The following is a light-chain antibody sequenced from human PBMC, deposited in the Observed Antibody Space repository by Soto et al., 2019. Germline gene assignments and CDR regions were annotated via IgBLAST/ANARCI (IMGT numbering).Light chain of an antibody. CDR2: DAS. Sequence: EIVMTQSPATLSVSPGERATLSCRASQSVSSNLAWYQQKPGQAPRLLIFDASTRATGIPASSSGSGSGTEFTLTISSLQSEDFAVYYCQQYKNWPPTITFGQGTRLEIK. J-gene: IGKJ5*01. V-gene: IGKV3-15*01. CDR3: QQYKNWPPTIT. CDR1: QSVSSN.